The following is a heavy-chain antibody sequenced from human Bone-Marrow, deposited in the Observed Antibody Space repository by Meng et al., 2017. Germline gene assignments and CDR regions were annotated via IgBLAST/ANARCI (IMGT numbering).Heavy chain of an antibody. CDR1: GGSISSSNC. CDR2: IYQSGST. D-gene: IGHD4-17*01. CDR3: ARPDYGDYLYYFDY. V-gene: IGHV4-4*02. Sequence: VPLQGSGQGLVKPSGTLSLTCAVSGGSISSSNCWGWVRQPPGKGLEWIGEIYQSGSTNYNPSLKSRVTISVDKSKNQFSLKLSSVTAADTAVYYCARPDYGDYLYYFDYWGQGALVTVSS. J-gene: IGHJ4*02.